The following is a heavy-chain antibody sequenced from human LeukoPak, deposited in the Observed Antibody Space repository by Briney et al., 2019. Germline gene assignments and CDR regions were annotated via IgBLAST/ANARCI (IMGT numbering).Heavy chain of an antibody. CDR1: GGSVSSGTYY. J-gene: IGHJ4*02. V-gene: IGHV4-61*01. CDR3: ARVLIAVAGFDY. Sequence: SETLSLTCTVSGGSVSSGTYYWSWIRQTPGKGLEWIGYIYYGGSTNYNPSLKSPVTISVDTSEDQFSLKLSSVTAADTAVYYCARVLIAVAGFDYWGQGTLVTVSS. CDR2: IYYGGST. D-gene: IGHD6-19*01.